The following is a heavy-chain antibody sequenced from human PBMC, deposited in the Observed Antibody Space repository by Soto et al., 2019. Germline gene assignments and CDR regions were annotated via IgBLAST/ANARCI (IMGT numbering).Heavy chain of an antibody. Sequence: GESLKISCQGSGYSFVNHWIAWVRQMPGKGLEWVGVIYPGDSDTRYSPSFQGQVTISADKSISTAYLQWSSLKASDTAIFYCARHRLRQYYYGMDAWGQGTTVTVSS. D-gene: IGHD3-10*01. CDR3: ARHRLRQYYYGMDA. V-gene: IGHV5-51*01. J-gene: IGHJ6*02. CDR2: IYPGDSDT. CDR1: GYSFVNHW.